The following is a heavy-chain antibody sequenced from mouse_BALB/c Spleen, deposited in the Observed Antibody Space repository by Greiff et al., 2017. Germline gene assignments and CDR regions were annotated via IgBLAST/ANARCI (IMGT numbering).Heavy chain of an antibody. CDR3: ALYDGYLYFDY. V-gene: IGHV1S56*01. CDR1: GYTFTSYY. Sequence: QVQLQQSGPELVKPGASVRISCKASGYTFTSYYIHWVKQRPGQGLEWIGWIYPGNVNTKYNEKFKGKATLTADKSSSTAYMQLSSLTSEDSAVYFCALYDGYLYFDYWGQGTTLTVSS. D-gene: IGHD2-3*01. CDR2: IYPGNVNT. J-gene: IGHJ2*01.